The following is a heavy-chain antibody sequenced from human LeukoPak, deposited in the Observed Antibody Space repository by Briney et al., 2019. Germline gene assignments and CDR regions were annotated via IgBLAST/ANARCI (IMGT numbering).Heavy chain of an antibody. CDR1: GGSISSYY. J-gene: IGHJ4*02. CDR2: IYYSDST. Sequence: SETLSLTCTVSGGSISSYYWNWIRQPPGKGLEWIGSIYYSDSTNYNPSLMSRVTISVDTSKNQFSLKLSSVTAADTAVYYCARRSCSGGRCYYAYWGQGTLVTVSS. D-gene: IGHD2-15*01. CDR3: ARRSCSGGRCYYAY. V-gene: IGHV4-59*08.